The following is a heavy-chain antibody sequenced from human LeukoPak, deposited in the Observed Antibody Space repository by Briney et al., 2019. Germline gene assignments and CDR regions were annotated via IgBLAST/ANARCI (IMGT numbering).Heavy chain of an antibody. CDR2: ISSSSSTI. J-gene: IGHJ5*02. V-gene: IGHV3-48*04. D-gene: IGHD1-26*01. Sequence: GGSLRLSCAASGFTFSGYSMNWVRQAPGEGLEWVSYISSSSSTIYYADSVKGRFTISRDNAKNSLYLQMNSLRAEDTAVYYCARASPNGAFDPWGQGTLVTVSS. CDR1: GFTFSGYS. CDR3: ARASPNGAFDP.